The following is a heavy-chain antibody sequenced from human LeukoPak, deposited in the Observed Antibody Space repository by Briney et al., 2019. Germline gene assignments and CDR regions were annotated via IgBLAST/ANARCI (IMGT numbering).Heavy chain of an antibody. D-gene: IGHD1-26*01. CDR3: TRGHSRAGGASDEKEGCDY. J-gene: IGHJ4*02. Sequence: SETLSLTCAVYGGSFSGYSWSWIRQPPGKGLEWIGEINHSGSTNYNPSLKSGVSISVDTSKDQSSLKLSSVTAANTAMYDCTRGHSRAGGASDEKEGCDYWGQGTVVTVSS. V-gene: IGHV4-34*01. CDR2: INHSGST. CDR1: GGSFSGYS.